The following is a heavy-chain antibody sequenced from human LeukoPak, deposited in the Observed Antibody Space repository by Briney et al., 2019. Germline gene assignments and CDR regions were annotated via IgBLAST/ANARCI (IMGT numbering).Heavy chain of an antibody. Sequence: GASVKVSCTASGYTFTSYGISWVRQAPGQGLEWMGWINPNSGGTNYAQKFQGRVTMTRDTSISTAYMELSRLRSDDTAVYYCARGLAFDIWGQGTMVTVSS. CDR3: ARGLAFDI. J-gene: IGHJ3*02. CDR1: GYTFTSYG. CDR2: INPNSGGT. V-gene: IGHV1-2*02.